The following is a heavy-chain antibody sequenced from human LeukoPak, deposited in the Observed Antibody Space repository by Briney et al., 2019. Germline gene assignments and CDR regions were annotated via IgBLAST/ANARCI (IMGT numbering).Heavy chain of an antibody. CDR1: GGSISSYY. V-gene: IGHV4-4*07. CDR3: ARDTSLPYDFWSGYPELHFNWFDP. Sequence: SETLSLTCTVSGGSISSYYWSWIRQPAGKGLEWIGRIYTSGSTNYNPSLKSRVTMSVDTSKNQFSLKLSSVTAADTAVYYCARDTSLPYDFWSGYPELHFNWFDPWGQGTLVTVSS. J-gene: IGHJ5*02. D-gene: IGHD3-3*01. CDR2: IYTSGST.